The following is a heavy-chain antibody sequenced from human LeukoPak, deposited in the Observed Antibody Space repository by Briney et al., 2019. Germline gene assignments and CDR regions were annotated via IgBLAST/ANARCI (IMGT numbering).Heavy chain of an antibody. J-gene: IGHJ4*02. V-gene: IGHV1-46*01. CDR2: INPSGGST. CDR1: GYTFTSYY. Sequence: GASVKVSCKASGYTFTSYYMHWVRQAPGQGLEWMGIINPSGGSTSYAQKFQGRVTMTRDTSTSTVYMELSSLRSEDTAVYYCVRGVFGVVIIPGSVYWGQGTLVTVSS. CDR3: VRGVFGVVIIPGSVY. D-gene: IGHD3-3*01.